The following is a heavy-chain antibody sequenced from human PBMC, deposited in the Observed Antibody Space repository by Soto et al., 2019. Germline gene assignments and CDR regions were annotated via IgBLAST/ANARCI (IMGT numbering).Heavy chain of an antibody. CDR2: IYYSGST. CDR1: GGSISSSSYY. Sequence: ASETLSLTCTVSGGSISSSSYYWGWIRQPPGKGLEWIGSIYYSGSTYCNPSLKSRVTISVDTSKNQFSLKLSSVTAADTAVYYCARRRVFPYYYYGMDVWGQGTTVTVSS. D-gene: IGHD6-6*01. V-gene: IGHV4-39*01. CDR3: ARRRVFPYYYYGMDV. J-gene: IGHJ6*02.